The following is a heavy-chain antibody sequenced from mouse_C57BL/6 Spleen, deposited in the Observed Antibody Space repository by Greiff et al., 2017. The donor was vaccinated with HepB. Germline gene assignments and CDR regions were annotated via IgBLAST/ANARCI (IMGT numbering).Heavy chain of an antibody. D-gene: IGHD1-1*01. Sequence: DVKLVESGGGLVNPGGSLKLSCAASGFTFSDYGMHWVRQAPEKGLEWVAYISSGSSTIYYADTVKGRFTISRDNAKNTLFLQMTSLRSEDTAMYYCARSVVATRAMDYWGQGTSVTVSS. V-gene: IGHV5-17*01. J-gene: IGHJ4*01. CDR1: GFTFSDYG. CDR3: ARSVVATRAMDY. CDR2: ISSGSSTI.